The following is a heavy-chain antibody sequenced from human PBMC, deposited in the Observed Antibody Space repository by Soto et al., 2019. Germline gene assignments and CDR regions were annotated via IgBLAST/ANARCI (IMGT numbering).Heavy chain of an antibody. V-gene: IGHV1-69*01. D-gene: IGHD2-15*01. CDR3: ATDHCSGGACYEDHFHY. Sequence: QVQLVQSGAEVKKPGSSVKVSCKASGDTFSSHLISWVRQAPGQGLEWMGGILPIFDTPKYAQRFQGTVTFTADESSSTASMELRSLTSEDTAVYYCATDHCSGGACYEDHFHYWGQGTLVTVSS. CDR1: GDTFSSHL. J-gene: IGHJ4*02. CDR2: ILPIFDTP.